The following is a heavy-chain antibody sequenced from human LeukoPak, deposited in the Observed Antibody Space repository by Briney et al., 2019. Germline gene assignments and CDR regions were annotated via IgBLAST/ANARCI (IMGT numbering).Heavy chain of an antibody. Sequence: ASVKVSCKASGYTFTSYDINWVRQATGQGLEWMGWMNPNGGNTDYAQKFQGRVTMTRNTSISTAYMELSSLRSEDTAVYYCARGLWGDFWSGDYYYYYMDVWGKGTTVTVSS. CDR2: MNPNGGNT. D-gene: IGHD3-3*01. CDR3: ARGLWGDFWSGDYYYYYMDV. J-gene: IGHJ6*03. V-gene: IGHV1-8*01. CDR1: GYTFTSYD.